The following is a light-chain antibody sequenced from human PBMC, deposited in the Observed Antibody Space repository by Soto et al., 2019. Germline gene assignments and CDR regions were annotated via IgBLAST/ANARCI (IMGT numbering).Light chain of an antibody. Sequence: QPVLTQPPSVSGAPGQRVTISCTGSSSNIGAGYDVHWYQQLPRKAPKLLIYGNSNRPSGVPDRFSGSKSGTSASLAITGLQAEDEADYYCQSYESSLSALFGRGTQLTVL. J-gene: IGLJ2*01. CDR1: SSNIGAGYD. CDR2: GNS. CDR3: QSYESSLSAL. V-gene: IGLV1-40*01.